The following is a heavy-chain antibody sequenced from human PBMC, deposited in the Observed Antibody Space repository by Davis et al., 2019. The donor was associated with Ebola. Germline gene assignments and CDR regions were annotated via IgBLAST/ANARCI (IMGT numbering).Heavy chain of an antibody. CDR3: TRLKSLPPGCTHLSCPFEVHWFDP. CDR2: VYPDDSTA. CDR1: GYIFAGHW. Sequence: GESLKISCQGSGYIFAGHWIVWVRQLPGKGLEWMGLVYPDDSTAKYSPSFQGHVTMSADKSIRTAYLQWKSLMTSDTATYYCTRLKSLPPGCTHLSCPFEVHWFDPWGQGTLVIVSS. D-gene: IGHD6-6*01. V-gene: IGHV5-51*01. J-gene: IGHJ5*02.